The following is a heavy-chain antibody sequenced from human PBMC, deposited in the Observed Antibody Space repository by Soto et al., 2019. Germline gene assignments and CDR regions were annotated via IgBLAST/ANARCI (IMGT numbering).Heavy chain of an antibody. CDR2: ISNTGRT. D-gene: IGHD4-4*01. J-gene: IGHJ5*02. Sequence: EVQLLESGGGLVQPGGSLRLSCAASGFTFSAYAMTWVRQAPGRGLEWVSLISNTGRTHYADSVEGRFTISRDNSKNTLFLQMDSLRVEDTALYYCARKTSATTEGYRWFDPWGQGTLVTVSS. CDR3: ARKTSATTEGYRWFDP. CDR1: GFTFSAYA. V-gene: IGHV3-23*01.